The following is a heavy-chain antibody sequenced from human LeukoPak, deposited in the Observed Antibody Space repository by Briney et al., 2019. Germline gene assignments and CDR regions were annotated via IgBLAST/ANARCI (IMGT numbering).Heavy chain of an antibody. J-gene: IGHJ5*02. Sequence: ASVKVSCKASGYTFTSYYMHWVRQAPGQGLEWMGIINPSCCSTSYAQRLQGRVTMTRDTSTSTVYMELSSLRSEDTAVYYCARDPAHYDILTGYYPANWFDPWGQGTLVTVSS. CDR1: GYTFTSYY. D-gene: IGHD3-9*01. CDR3: ARDPAHYDILTGYYPANWFDP. CDR2: INPSCCST. V-gene: IGHV1-46*01.